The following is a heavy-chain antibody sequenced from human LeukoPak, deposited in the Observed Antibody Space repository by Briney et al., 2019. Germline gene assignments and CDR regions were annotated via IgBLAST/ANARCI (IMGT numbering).Heavy chain of an antibody. CDR1: GYTFTSYG. D-gene: IGHD2-21*01. Sequence: ASVNVSFTTSGYTFTSYGISWVRHAPGQGLEWMGWISAYNGNTMSAQNLQGRVTMTTDTSTTTAHMELRSLRSDDTAMYYCARDLCGSDTSGGECFEYWGQGTLVTASS. CDR2: ISAYNGNT. J-gene: IGHJ4*02. V-gene: IGHV1-18*01. CDR3: ARDLCGSDTSGGECFEY.